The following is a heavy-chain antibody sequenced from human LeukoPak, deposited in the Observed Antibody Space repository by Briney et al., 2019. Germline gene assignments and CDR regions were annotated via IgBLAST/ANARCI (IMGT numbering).Heavy chain of an antibody. Sequence: SETLSLTCAVYGGSFSGYYWSWIRQPPGKGLEWIGEINHSGSNKYDPSLKSRVTISVDTSKNQFSLKLSSVTAADSAVYYCARGQHYHDSSGAHAYFDSWGQGTLVTVSS. J-gene: IGHJ4*02. CDR2: INHSGSN. CDR3: ARGQHYHDSSGAHAYFDS. V-gene: IGHV4-34*01. CDR1: GGSFSGYY. D-gene: IGHD3-22*01.